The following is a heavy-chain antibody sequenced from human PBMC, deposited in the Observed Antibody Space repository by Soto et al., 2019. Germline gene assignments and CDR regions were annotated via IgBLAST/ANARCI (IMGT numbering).Heavy chain of an antibody. D-gene: IGHD1-1*01. CDR3: VRDGTKTLPDWFDP. J-gene: IGHJ5*02. V-gene: IGHV4-4*07. CDR2: IYATGTT. Sequence: TSETLSLTCTVSGASISGFYWSWIRKSAGKGLEWIGRIYATGTTDYNPSLKSRVMMSVDTSKKQFSLKLRSVTAADTAVYYCVRDGTKTLPDWFDPWGQGISVTVSS. CDR1: GASISGFY.